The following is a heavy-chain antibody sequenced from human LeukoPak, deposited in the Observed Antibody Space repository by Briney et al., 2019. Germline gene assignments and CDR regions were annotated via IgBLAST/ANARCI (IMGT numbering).Heavy chain of an antibody. CDR3: ARDRKSSGYYYVSYYFDY. CDR1: GGTFSSYA. J-gene: IGHJ4*02. D-gene: IGHD3-22*01. Sequence: ASVKVSCKASGGTFSSYAISWVRQAPGQGLEWMGRIIPILGIANYAQKFQGRVTITADKSTSTAYMELSSLRSEDTAVYYCARDRKSSGYYYVSYYFDYWGQGTLVTVFS. CDR2: IIPILGIA. V-gene: IGHV1-69*04.